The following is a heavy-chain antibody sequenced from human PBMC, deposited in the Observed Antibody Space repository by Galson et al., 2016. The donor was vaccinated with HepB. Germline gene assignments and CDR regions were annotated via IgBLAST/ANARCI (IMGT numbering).Heavy chain of an antibody. CDR3: ARAHYDNVWGSYRHPRYFDY. CDR1: GGSISSTNW. V-gene: IGHV4-4*02. D-gene: IGHD3-16*02. Sequence: ETLSLTCTVSGGSISSTNWWSCVRQPPGKGLEWIGEIYHSGSTNYNPSLKSRVTISVDKSKNQFSLKLSSVTAADTAVFYCARAHYDNVWGSYRHPRYFDYWGQGTLVTVSS. J-gene: IGHJ4*02. CDR2: IYHSGST.